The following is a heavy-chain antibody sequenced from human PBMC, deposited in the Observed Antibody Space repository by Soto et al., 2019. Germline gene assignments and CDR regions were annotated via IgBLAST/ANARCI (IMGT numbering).Heavy chain of an antibody. CDR2: IYYSGST. CDR1: GGSISSSSYY. CDR3: ARRPGYSSSPIDS. D-gene: IGHD5-18*01. Sequence: SETLSLTCTVSGGSISSSSYYWGWIRQPPGKGPEWIGSIYYSGSTYYNPSLKSRVTISVDTSKNQFSLKLSSVTAADTAVYYCARRPGYSSSPIDSWGPGALVTVSS. V-gene: IGHV4-39*01. J-gene: IGHJ4*02.